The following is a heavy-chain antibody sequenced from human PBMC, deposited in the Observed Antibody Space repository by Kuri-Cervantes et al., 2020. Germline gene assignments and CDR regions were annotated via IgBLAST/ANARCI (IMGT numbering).Heavy chain of an antibody. V-gene: IGHV4-39*01. Sequence: GSLRLSCTVSGGSISSSSYYWGWIRQPPGKGLEWIGSIYYSGSTYYNPSLKSRVTISVDRSKNQLSLKLSSVTAADTAVYYCARVGDGDYVHDWGQGTLVTVSS. CDR2: IYYSGST. J-gene: IGHJ4*02. CDR3: ARVGDGDYVHD. CDR1: GGSISSSSYY. D-gene: IGHD4-17*01.